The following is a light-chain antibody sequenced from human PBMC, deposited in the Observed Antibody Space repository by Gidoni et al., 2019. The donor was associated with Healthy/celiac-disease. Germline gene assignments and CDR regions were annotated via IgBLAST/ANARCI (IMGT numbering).Light chain of an antibody. CDR2: KAS. V-gene: IGKV1-5*03. Sequence: DIQMTQSPSTLSASVGDRVTITCRASQSIRSWLAWYQQKPGKAPKLLIYKASSLESGVPSRFRGSGCGTEFTLTTSSMQPDDFATYYCRQYNSYSLTFGQGTKVEIK. J-gene: IGKJ1*01. CDR1: QSIRSW. CDR3: RQYNSYSLT.